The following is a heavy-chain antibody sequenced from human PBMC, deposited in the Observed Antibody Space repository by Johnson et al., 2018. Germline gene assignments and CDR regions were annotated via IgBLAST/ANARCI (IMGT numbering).Heavy chain of an antibody. CDR2: IKSKTDGGTT. CDR1: GFTFSNAW. J-gene: IGHJ3*02. Sequence: EAQLLESGGGLVKPGGSLRLSCAASGFTFSNAWISWVRQAPGKGLEWVGRIKSKTDGGTTDYAAPVKGRFTISRDDSKNTLYLQMNSLKTGDTAVYYCTPGPRDSSSWYRVVSFDSWGQGTMVTVSS. V-gene: IGHV3-15*01. CDR3: TPGPRDSSSWYRVVSFDS. D-gene: IGHD6-13*01.